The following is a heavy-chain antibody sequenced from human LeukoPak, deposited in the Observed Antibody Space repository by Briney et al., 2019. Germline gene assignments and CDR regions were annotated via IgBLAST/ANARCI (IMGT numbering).Heavy chain of an antibody. CDR2: IDYSGGST. CDR3: AKVGDSGSYSFDY. V-gene: IGHV3-23*01. CDR1: GFTLSSYE. D-gene: IGHD1-26*01. Sequence: RTGGSLRLSCTASGFTLSSYEMSWIRQAPGKGLEWVSSIDYSGGSTYYADSVKGRFTISRDNSKNTLYLQMNSLRAEDTAVYYCAKVGDSGSYSFDYWGQGTLVTVSS. J-gene: IGHJ4*02.